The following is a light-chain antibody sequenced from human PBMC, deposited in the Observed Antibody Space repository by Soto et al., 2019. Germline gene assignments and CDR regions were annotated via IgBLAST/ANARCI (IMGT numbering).Light chain of an antibody. V-gene: IGKV4-1*01. Sequence: DIVMTQSPDSLAVSLGERATINCKSSQSVLYSSNNENYLAWYQQKPGQPPKLLISWASTREFGVPDRFSGSGSGTDFTLTISTLQAEDVAVYYCQQYYSTPQTFSQGTKVEIK. CDR1: QSVLYSSNNENY. J-gene: IGKJ1*01. CDR2: WAS. CDR3: QQYYSTPQT.